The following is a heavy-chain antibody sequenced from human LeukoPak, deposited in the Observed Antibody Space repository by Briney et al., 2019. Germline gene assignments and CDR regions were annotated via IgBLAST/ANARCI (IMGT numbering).Heavy chain of an antibody. Sequence: PSETLSLTCAVSGGSISSGGYSWSWIRQPPGQGLEWIGYIYHSGSTYYNPSLKSRVTISVDRSKNQFSLKLSSVTAADTAVYYCARASMTTVTLTFDYWGQGTLVTVSS. CDR1: GGSISSGGYS. J-gene: IGHJ4*02. CDR3: ARASMTTVTLTFDY. CDR2: IYHSGST. D-gene: IGHD4-17*01. V-gene: IGHV4-30-2*01.